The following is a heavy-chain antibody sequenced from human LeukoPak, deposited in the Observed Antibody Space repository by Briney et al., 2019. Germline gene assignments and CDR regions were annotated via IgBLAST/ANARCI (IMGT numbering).Heavy chain of an antibody. CDR1: GYTFTSYY. CDR2: INSSGGST. Sequence: WASVKVSCKASGYTFTSYYMHWVRQAPGQGLEWMGIINSSGGSTSYAQKFQGRVTMTRDMSTSTDYMELSSLRSEDTAVYYCARLYDSSGYPHGLDYWGQGTLVTVSS. CDR3: ARLYDSSGYPHGLDY. D-gene: IGHD3-22*01. J-gene: IGHJ4*02. V-gene: IGHV1-46*01.